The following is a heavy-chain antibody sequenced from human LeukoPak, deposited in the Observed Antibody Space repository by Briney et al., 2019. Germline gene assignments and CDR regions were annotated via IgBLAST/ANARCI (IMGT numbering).Heavy chain of an antibody. CDR1: RYSISSGYY. V-gene: IGHV4-38-2*02. CDR3: ARGVDGNGYFDY. Sequence: PSETLSLTCSVSRYSISSGYYWAWIRQPPGKGLEWIGSIYHSGSTYYNPSLKSRVTKSVDTSKNQFSLKLHSVTAADTAVYYCARGVDGNGYFDYWGQGTLVTVS. J-gene: IGHJ4*02. CDR2: IYHSGST. D-gene: IGHD2-8*01.